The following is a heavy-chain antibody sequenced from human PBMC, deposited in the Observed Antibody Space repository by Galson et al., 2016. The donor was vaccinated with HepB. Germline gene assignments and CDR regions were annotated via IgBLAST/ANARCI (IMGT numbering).Heavy chain of an antibody. V-gene: IGHV1-46*01. D-gene: IGHD3-22*01. CDR3: ARSAGTWVKDSYNGVDV. Sequence: SVKVSCKASGNTFTSNFIHWVRQAPGQGLEWMGVINPSDATTNYARKFQGRVTMTSDTSTSTAYMDLSSLTSEDTAVYYCARSAGTWVKDSYNGVDVWGQGTTVTVSS. CDR2: INPSDATT. CDR1: GNTFTSNF. J-gene: IGHJ6*02.